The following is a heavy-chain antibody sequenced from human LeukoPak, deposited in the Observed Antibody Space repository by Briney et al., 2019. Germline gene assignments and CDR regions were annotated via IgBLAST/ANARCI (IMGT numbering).Heavy chain of an antibody. V-gene: IGHV1-8*01. Sequence: ASVKVSCKASGYTFPSYDINWVRQATGQGLEWMGWMNPNSGNTAYAQKFQGRVTMTRNTSISTAYMELSSLRSEDTAVYYCARHGYSSSWYNYYYYYGMDVWGQGTTVTVSS. D-gene: IGHD6-13*01. CDR1: GYTFPSYD. J-gene: IGHJ6*02. CDR2: MNPNSGNT. CDR3: ARHGYSSSWYNYYYYYGMDV.